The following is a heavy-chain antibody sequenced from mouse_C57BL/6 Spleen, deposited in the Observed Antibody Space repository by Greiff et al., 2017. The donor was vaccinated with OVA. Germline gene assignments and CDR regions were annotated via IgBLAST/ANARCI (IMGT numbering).Heavy chain of an antibody. V-gene: IGHV1-69*01. Sequence: QVQLQQPGAELVMPGASVKLSCKASGYTFTSYWMHWVKQRPGQGLEWIGEIDPSDSYTNYNQKFKGKSTLTVDKSSSTAYMQLSSLTSEDSAVYYCARIITTVVEGFAYWGQGTLVTVS. D-gene: IGHD1-1*01. CDR1: GYTFTSYW. CDR2: IDPSDSYT. CDR3: ARIITTVVEGFAY. J-gene: IGHJ3*01.